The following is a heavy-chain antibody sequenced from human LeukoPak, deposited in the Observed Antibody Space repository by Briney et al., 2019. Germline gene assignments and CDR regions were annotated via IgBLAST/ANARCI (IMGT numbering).Heavy chain of an antibody. CDR3: ARDNVDYYYGMDV. CDR2: IYYSGST. V-gene: IGHV4-31*03. Sequence: SETLSLTCTVSGGSISGGGYYWSWIRQHPGKGLEWIGYIYYSGSTYYNPSLKSRVTISVDTSKNQFSLKLSSVTAADTAVYYCARDNVDYYYGMDVWGQGTTVTVSS. J-gene: IGHJ6*02. CDR1: GGSISGGGYY.